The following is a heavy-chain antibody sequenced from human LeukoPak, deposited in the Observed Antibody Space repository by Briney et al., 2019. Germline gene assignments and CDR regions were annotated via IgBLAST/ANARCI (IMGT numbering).Heavy chain of an antibody. CDR2: IYYSGST. D-gene: IGHD6-19*01. CDR1: GGSISSSSYY. V-gene: IGHV4-39*01. J-gene: IGHJ6*03. Sequence: SETLSLTCTVSGGSISSSSYYWGWIRQPPGKGLEWIGSIYYSGSTYYNPSLKSRVTISVDTSKNQFSLKLSSVTAADTAVYYCARQTYSSGWTDYYYMDVWGKGTTVTISS. CDR3: ARQTYSSGWTDYYYMDV.